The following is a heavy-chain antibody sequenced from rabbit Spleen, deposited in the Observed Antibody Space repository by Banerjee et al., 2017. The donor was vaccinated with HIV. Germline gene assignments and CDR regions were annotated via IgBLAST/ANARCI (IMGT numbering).Heavy chain of an antibody. D-gene: IGHD4-1*01. Sequence: QEQLVESGGDLVKPAGSLTLTCTASGFSFSGGYDMCWVRQAPGKGLEWIGYIYSTIEYTYYASWAKGRFTISKTSSTTVTLQMTSLTVADTATYFCARVSETSGWGEDLWGPGTLVTVS. J-gene: IGHJ4*01. V-gene: IGHV1S45*01. CDR1: GFSFSGGYD. CDR2: IYSTIEYT. CDR3: ARVSETSGWGEDL.